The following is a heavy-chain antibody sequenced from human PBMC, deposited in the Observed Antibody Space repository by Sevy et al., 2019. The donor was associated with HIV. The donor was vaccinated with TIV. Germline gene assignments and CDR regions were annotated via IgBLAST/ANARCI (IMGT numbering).Heavy chain of an antibody. D-gene: IGHD3-22*01. Sequence: GGSLRLSCAASGFTFGTYAMSWVRQAPGKGLEWVSTISGSGGRTYYADSVKGRFTISRDNSKNTLYLQMNILRAQDTVVYYCANAVYGSKVVVTNGFDYWGQGTLVTVSS. CDR2: ISGSGGRT. V-gene: IGHV3-23*01. J-gene: IGHJ4*02. CDR1: GFTFGTYA. CDR3: ANAVYGSKVVVTNGFDY.